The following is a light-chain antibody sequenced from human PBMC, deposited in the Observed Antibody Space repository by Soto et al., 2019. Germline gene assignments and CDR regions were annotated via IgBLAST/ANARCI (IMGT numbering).Light chain of an antibody. Sequence: LSWSPGETATLPCRSSQSVSNIYLGWYQQTPGQAPRLLIYDASNRATGIPARFSGSGSGTDFTLTISSLQPEDFATYYCQQSHSTPLTFGGGTKVDIK. V-gene: IGKV3-11*01. J-gene: IGKJ4*01. CDR1: QSVSNIY. CDR2: DAS. CDR3: QQSHSTPLT.